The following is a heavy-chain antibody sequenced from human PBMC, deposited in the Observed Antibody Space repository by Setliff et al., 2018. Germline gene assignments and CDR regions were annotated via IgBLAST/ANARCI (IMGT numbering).Heavy chain of an antibody. J-gene: IGHJ4*02. CDR3: ARGTAMDH. D-gene: IGHD5-18*01. CDR2: ISDSGDTT. CDR1: GFTFSNNA. V-gene: IGHV3-23*01. Sequence: PGGSLRLSCVASGFTFSNNAMNWVRQAPGGGLEWVSGISDSGDTTIYADSVKGRFTISRDNSKNMLSLQMNSLRAEDTAVYYCARGTAMDHWGQGTLVTVSS.